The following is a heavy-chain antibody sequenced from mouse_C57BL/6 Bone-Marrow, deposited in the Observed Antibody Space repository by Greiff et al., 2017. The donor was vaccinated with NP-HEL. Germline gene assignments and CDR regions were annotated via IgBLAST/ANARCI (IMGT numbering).Heavy chain of an antibody. Sequence: QVQLQQSGAELVKPGASVKISCKASGYAFSSYWMNWVKQRPGKGLEWIGQIYPGDGDTNFNGKFKGKATLTADKSSSTAYMQLSSLTSEDSAVYFCARRPIITTVVEGYFDVWGTGTTVTVSS. J-gene: IGHJ1*03. V-gene: IGHV1-80*01. CDR2: IYPGDGDT. CDR3: ARRPIITTVVEGYFDV. D-gene: IGHD1-1*01. CDR1: GYAFSSYW.